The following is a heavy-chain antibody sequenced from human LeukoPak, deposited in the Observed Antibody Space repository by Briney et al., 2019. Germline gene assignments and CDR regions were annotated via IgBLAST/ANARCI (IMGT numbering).Heavy chain of an antibody. CDR3: ARLFRKGFYDSSGYYYKSVKYYYYYMDV. D-gene: IGHD3-22*01. CDR2: VYTSGST. Sequence: SETLSLTCTVSGGSISSYYWSWIRQPPGKGLEWIGYVYTSGSTNYNPSLKSRVTISVDTSKNQFSLKLSSVTAADTAVYYCARLFRKGFYDSSGYYYKSVKYYYYYMDVWGKGTTVTVSS. V-gene: IGHV4-4*09. CDR1: GGSISSYY. J-gene: IGHJ6*03.